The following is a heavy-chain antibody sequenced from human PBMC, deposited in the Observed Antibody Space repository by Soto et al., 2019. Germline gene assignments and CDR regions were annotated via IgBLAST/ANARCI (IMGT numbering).Heavy chain of an antibody. CDR3: AGLQSMRLSGLDP. CDR1: GGSISSGDYY. CDR2: IYYSGST. J-gene: IGHJ5*02. Sequence: QVQLQESGPGLVKPSQTLSLTCTVSGGSISSGDYYWSWIRQPPGKGLEWIGYIYYSGSTYYNPSLKSRVTLSVATSKNQFSLKLSSVTAADTAVYYCAGLQSMRLSGLDPWGQGTLVTVSS. D-gene: IGHD3-16*02. V-gene: IGHV4-30-4*01.